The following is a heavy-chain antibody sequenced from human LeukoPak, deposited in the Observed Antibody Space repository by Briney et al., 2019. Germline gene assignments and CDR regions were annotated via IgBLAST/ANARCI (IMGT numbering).Heavy chain of an antibody. Sequence: KTGGSLRLSCAASGFTFSNAWMSWVRQAPGKGLEWVGRIKSKTDGGTTDYAAPVKGRFTISRDDSKNTLYLQMNSLKTEDTAVYYCTTVDATGTTGEGFDYWGQGTLVTVSS. CDR2: IKSKTDGGTT. CDR3: TTVDATGTTGEGFDY. D-gene: IGHD1-1*01. J-gene: IGHJ4*02. CDR1: GFTFSNAW. V-gene: IGHV3-15*01.